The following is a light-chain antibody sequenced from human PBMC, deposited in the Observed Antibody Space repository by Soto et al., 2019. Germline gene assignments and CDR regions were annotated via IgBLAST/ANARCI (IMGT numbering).Light chain of an antibody. CDR3: QQYDSSPLT. Sequence: EIVLTQSPGTLSLSPGERATLSCRASQSVSSSYLAWYQQKPGQAPRLLIYGASSRATGIPDRFSGSGSGTAFTLTISRLEPGDFAVYYCQQYDSSPLTFGGGTKLEIK. V-gene: IGKV3-20*01. CDR2: GAS. J-gene: IGKJ4*01. CDR1: QSVSSSY.